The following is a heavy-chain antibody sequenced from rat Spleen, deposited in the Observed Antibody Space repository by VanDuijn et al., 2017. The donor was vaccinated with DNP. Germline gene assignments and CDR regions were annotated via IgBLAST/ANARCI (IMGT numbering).Heavy chain of an antibody. CDR3: TRVTEAIGGWFAY. Sequence: EVRLVESGGGLVQPGRSLKLSCAASGFTFSDYHMAWVRQAPGKGLEWVASISFVGGNTYYGDSVKGRFTISRDNAEYTLYLQMNSLRSEDTATYYCTRVTEAIGGWFAYWGQGTLVTVSS. CDR2: ISFVGGNT. J-gene: IGHJ3*01. CDR1: GFTFSDYH. D-gene: IGHD1-11*01. V-gene: IGHV5-22*01.